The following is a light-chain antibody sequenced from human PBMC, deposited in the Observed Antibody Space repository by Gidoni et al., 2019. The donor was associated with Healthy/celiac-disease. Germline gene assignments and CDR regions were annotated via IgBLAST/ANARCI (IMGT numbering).Light chain of an antibody. J-gene: IGKJ4*01. CDR1: QSVSSD. V-gene: IGKV3-15*01. Sequence: EIVMTQSPATLSVSPGERATLSCRASQSVSSDLAWYQQKPGQAPRLLIYGTSTRATGIPARCSGGVSVREFTLTISSLQSEDFAVYYCQRYDDWGLLTFGGGTRVEIK. CDR3: QRYDDWGLLT. CDR2: GTS.